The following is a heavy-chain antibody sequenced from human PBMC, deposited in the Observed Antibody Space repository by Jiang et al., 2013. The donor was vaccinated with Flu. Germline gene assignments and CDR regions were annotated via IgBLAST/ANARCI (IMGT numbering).Heavy chain of an antibody. D-gene: IGHD4-23*01. CDR3: ARDPDYGGNSMPRDLVDY. CDR2: ISSSSSTI. J-gene: IGHJ4*02. Sequence: YISSSSSTIYYADSVKGRFTISRDNAKNSLYLQMNSLRDEDTAVYYCARDPDYGGNSMPRDLVDYWGQGTLVTVSS. V-gene: IGHV3-48*02.